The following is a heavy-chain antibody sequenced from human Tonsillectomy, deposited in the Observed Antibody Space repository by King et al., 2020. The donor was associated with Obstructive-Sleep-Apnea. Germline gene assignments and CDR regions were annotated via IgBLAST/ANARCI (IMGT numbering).Heavy chain of an antibody. V-gene: IGHV3-48*02. CDR2: ITSDGGTS. J-gene: IGHJ2*01. CDR1: GFTFSSYS. D-gene: IGHD4-17*01. Sequence: VQLVESGGGLVQPGGSLRLSCVASGFTFSSYSMNWVRQAPGKGLEWVSHITSDGGTSFYADSVKGRFTISRDNFKNSLYLQMNSLKDEDTAIYYCARLVDEYGDYVNWFFDLWGRGTLVTVSS. CDR3: ARLVDEYGDYVNWFFDL.